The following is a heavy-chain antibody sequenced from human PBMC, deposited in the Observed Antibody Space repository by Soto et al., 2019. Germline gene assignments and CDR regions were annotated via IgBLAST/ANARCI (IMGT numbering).Heavy chain of an antibody. CDR2: ISSSSSYI. CDR3: AREIFDFWNDRGGMDWFDP. V-gene: IGHV3-21*01. D-gene: IGHD3-3*01. J-gene: IGHJ5*02. Sequence: EVQLVESGGGLVKPGGSLRLSCAASGFTFSSYSMNWVRQAPGKGLEWVSSISSSSSYIYYADSVKGRLTISRDNAKNSLYLQMNSLRAEDTAVYYCAREIFDFWNDRGGMDWFDPWGQGTLVTVSS. CDR1: GFTFSSYS.